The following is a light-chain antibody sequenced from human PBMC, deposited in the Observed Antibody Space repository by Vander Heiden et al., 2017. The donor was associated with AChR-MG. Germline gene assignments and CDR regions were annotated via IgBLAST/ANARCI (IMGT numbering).Light chain of an antibody. J-gene: IGKJ1*01. CDR3: HQDDSGPQT. Sequence: DIVMTQSPDSLAVSLGERATINCKSSQSVLYSSNNKNYLAWYQHKPGQPPELLIYWASSRESGVPDRFSGSGSGTDFTLTISNVQAEDVAVYYCHQDDSGPQTFGQGTKVQIK. CDR2: WAS. V-gene: IGKV4-1*01. CDR1: QSVLYSSNNKNY.